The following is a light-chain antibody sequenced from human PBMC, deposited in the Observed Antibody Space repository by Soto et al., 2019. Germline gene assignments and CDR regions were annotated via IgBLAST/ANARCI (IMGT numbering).Light chain of an antibody. Sequence: DIVMTQSPDSLAVSLGERATINCKSSQSVLYSSNNKNYLAWYQQRPGQPPKLLIYWASTRESGVPDRFSGTGSGTDFTLTITSLLAEDVAVYYCQQYESTPPTFGRGTKVEIK. J-gene: IGKJ2*01. CDR2: WAS. V-gene: IGKV4-1*01. CDR1: QSVLYSSNNKNY. CDR3: QQYESTPPT.